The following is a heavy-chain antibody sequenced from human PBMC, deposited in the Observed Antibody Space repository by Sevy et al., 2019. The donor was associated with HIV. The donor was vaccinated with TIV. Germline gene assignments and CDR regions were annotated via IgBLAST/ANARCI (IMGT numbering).Heavy chain of an antibody. Sequence: GGSVRLSCAASGFSISGYGMHWVRQAPGKGLEWVAVIWYDGTNKEYADSVKGRFTTSRDNSKNTLYLQMNSLSAEDTAVYYCAREDIRVAGIGYYFHSWGQGTLVTVS. J-gene: IGHJ4*02. D-gene: IGHD6-19*01. V-gene: IGHV3-33*01. CDR2: IWYDGTNK. CDR3: AREDIRVAGIGYYFHS. CDR1: GFSISGYG.